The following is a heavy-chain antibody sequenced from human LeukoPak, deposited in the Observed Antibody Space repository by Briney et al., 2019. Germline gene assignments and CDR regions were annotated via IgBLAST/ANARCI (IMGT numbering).Heavy chain of an antibody. CDR3: ARGPGSWYSVWFDP. CDR1: GGSISSYY. D-gene: IGHD6-13*01. J-gene: IGHJ5*02. CDR2: IYYSGST. V-gene: IGHV4-59*01. Sequence: SETLSLTCTVSGGSISSYYWSWVRQPPGKGLEWIGYIYYSGSTNYNPSLKSRVTISVDTSKNQFSLKLSSVTAADTAVYYCARGPGSWYSVWFDPWSQGTLVTVSS.